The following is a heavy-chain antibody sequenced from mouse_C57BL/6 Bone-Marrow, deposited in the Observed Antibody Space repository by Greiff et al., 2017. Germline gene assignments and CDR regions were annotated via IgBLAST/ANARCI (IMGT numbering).Heavy chain of an antibody. Sequence: QVQLQQPGAELVKPGASVKMSCKASGYTFTSYWITWVKQRPGQGLEWIGDIYPGSGSTNYNEKFKSKATLTVDTSSSTASMQLRSLTSEDSAVYYCARVEDSSGYGFAYWCQGTLVTVSA. V-gene: IGHV1-55*01. CDR1: GYTFTSYW. CDR2: IYPGSGST. CDR3: ARVEDSSGYGFAY. D-gene: IGHD3-2*02. J-gene: IGHJ3*01.